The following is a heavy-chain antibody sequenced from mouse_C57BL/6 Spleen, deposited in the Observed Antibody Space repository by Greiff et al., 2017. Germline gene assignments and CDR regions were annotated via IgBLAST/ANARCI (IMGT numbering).Heavy chain of an antibody. V-gene: IGHV5-16*01. CDR3: ARDSTRGYFDY. J-gene: IGHJ2*01. CDR2: INYDGSST. Sequence: EVQLVESEGGLVQPGSSMKLSCTASGFTFSDYYMAWVRQVPEKGLEWVANINYDGSSTYYLDSLKSRFIISRDNAKNILYLQMSSLKSEDTATYYCARDSTRGYFDYWGQGTTLTVSS. D-gene: IGHD3-3*01. CDR1: GFTFSDYY.